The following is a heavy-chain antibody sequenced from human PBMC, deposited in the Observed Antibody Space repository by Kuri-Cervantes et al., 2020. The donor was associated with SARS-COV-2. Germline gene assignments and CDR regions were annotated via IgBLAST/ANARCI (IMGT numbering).Heavy chain of an antibody. J-gene: IGHJ4*02. CDR2: ISYDGGNK. CDR1: GFTFSSYA. Sequence: GESLKISCAASGFTFSSYAMHWVRQAPGKELEWVAVISYDGGNKYYADSVKGRFTISRDNSKNTLYLQMNSLRAEDTAVYYCASLSITGTTQFDYWGQGTLVTVSS. V-gene: IGHV3-30-3*01. D-gene: IGHD1-20*01. CDR3: ASLSITGTTQFDY.